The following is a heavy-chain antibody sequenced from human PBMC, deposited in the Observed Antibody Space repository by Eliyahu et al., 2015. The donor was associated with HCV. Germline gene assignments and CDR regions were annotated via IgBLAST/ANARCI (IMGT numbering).Heavy chain of an antibody. CDR3: ARGTTPTIFGVVIKNYYYGMDV. CDR1: GFTFXXXY. Sequence: QVXLVESGGGLVKPGGSLRLSCAASGFTFXXXYIGWIRQAPGKGLEWVSXISSSGSTIYYADXVKGRFTISRDNAKNSLYLQTNILRDEDTAVYYCARGTTPTIFGVVIKNYYYGMDVWGQGTTVTVSS. J-gene: IGHJ6*02. V-gene: IGHV3-11*01. CDR2: ISSSGSTI. D-gene: IGHD3-3*01.